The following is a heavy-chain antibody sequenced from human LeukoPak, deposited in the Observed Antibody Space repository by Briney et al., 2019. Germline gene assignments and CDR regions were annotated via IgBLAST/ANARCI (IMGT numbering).Heavy chain of an antibody. CDR2: ISYDGSNK. CDR3: AKTGGSNQNLYYYYYMDV. Sequence: GGSLRLSCAASGFTFSSYGMHWVRQAPGKGLEWVAVISYDGSNKYYADSVKGRFTISRDNSKNTLYLQMNSLRAEDTAVYYCAKTGGSNQNLYYYYYMDVWGKGTTVTVSS. J-gene: IGHJ6*03. V-gene: IGHV3-30*18. CDR1: GFTFSSYG. D-gene: IGHD1-14*01.